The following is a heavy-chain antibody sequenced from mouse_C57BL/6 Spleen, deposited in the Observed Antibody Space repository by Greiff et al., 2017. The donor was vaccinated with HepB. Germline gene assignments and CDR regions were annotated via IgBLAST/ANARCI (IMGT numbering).Heavy chain of an antibody. V-gene: IGHV8-8*01. CDR1: GFSLSTFGMG. CDR3: ARIENSGSSPHWYFDV. J-gene: IGHJ1*03. Sequence: QVTLKESGPGILQPSQTLSLTCSFSGFSLSTFGMGVGWIRQPSGKGLEWLAHIWWDDDKYYNPALKSRLTISKDTSKNQVFLKIANVDTADTATYYCARIENSGSSPHWYFDVWGTGTTVTVSS. CDR2: IWWDDDK. D-gene: IGHD1-1*01.